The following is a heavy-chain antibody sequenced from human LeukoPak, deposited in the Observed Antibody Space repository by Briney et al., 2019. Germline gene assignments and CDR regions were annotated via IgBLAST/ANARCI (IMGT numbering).Heavy chain of an antibody. CDR1: GYTFTAYY. V-gene: IGHV1-2*02. CDR3: ARVVKSPGYSSSWYSY. CDR2: INPNSGGT. J-gene: IGHJ4*02. Sequence: ASVKVSCKASGYTFTAYYIHWVRQAPGQALEWMGWINPNSGGTNYAQKFQGRVTMTRDTSISTAYMELSRLRSDDTAVYYCARVVKSPGYSSSWYSYWGQGTLVTVSS. D-gene: IGHD6-13*01.